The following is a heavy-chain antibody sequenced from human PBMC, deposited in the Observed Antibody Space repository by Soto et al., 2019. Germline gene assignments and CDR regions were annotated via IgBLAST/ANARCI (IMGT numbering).Heavy chain of an antibody. J-gene: IGHJ3*02. V-gene: IGHV2-5*01. CDR3: ATTRRGIAAAGIVLGAFDI. Sequence: SGPTLVNPTQTLTITCNFSVFSLSTRGVGVGWIRQPPGKALEWLALIYWNDDKRYSPSLKSRLTITKDTSKNQVVLTMTNMDPVDTATYYCATTRRGIAAAGIVLGAFDIRGQGTMVTVSS. CDR1: VFSLSTRGVG. D-gene: IGHD6-13*01. CDR2: IYWNDDK.